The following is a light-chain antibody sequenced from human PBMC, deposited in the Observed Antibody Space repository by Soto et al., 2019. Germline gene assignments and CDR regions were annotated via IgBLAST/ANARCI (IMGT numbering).Light chain of an antibody. V-gene: IGKV3D-20*02. Sequence: EMEVTRSRATLYLSQGERATLSCRATQSVSSSYLAWYQQKPGQAPRLLIYGASSRATGIPARFSGSGSGTDFSLTISSLEPEDFAVYYCQQRSHWPRPFGQGT. CDR2: GAS. CDR3: QQRSHWPRP. J-gene: IGKJ1*01. CDR1: QSVSSSY.